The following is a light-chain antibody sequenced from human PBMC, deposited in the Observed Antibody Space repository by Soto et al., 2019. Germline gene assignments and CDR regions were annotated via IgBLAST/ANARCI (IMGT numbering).Light chain of an antibody. V-gene: IGKV1-5*01. CDR1: QSISAW. Sequence: GDSLTITCRASQSISAWLAWYQQKPGKAPNLLIYDASSLASGVPSRFSGSGSGTEFTLTISSLQPDDFATYYCQHYNSYSEAFGQGTKVDI. CDR3: QHYNSYSEA. J-gene: IGKJ1*01. CDR2: DAS.